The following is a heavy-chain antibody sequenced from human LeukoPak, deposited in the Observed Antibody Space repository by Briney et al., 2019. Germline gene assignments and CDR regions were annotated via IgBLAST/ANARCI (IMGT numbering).Heavy chain of an antibody. Sequence: SQTLALTCTVSGGSISSGSYYWSWIRQPAGKGLEWIGRIYTSGSTNYNPSLKSRVTISVDTSKNQFSLKLSSVTAADTAVYYCARGYDFWSGYYPFDYWGQGTLVTVSS. CDR2: IYTSGST. J-gene: IGHJ4*02. D-gene: IGHD3-3*01. V-gene: IGHV4-61*02. CDR3: ARGYDFWSGYYPFDY. CDR1: GGSISSGSYY.